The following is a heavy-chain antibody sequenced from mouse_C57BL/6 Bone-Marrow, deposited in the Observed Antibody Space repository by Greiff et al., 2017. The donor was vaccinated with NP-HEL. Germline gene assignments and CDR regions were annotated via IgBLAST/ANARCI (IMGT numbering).Heavy chain of an antibody. CDR1: GFNIKDDY. CDR2: IDPENGDT. CDR3: FLPDYYGSLFDY. Sequence: EVKLMESGAELVRPGASVKLSCTASGFNIKDDYMHWVKQRPEQGLEWIGWIDPENGDTEYASKFQGKATITADTSSNTAYLQLSSLTSEDTAVYYCFLPDYYGSLFDYWGQGTTLTVSS. V-gene: IGHV14-4*01. J-gene: IGHJ2*01. D-gene: IGHD1-1*01.